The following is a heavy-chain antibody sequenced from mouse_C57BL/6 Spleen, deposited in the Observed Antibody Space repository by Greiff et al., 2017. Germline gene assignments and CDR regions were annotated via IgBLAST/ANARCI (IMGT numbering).Heavy chain of an antibody. CDR2: ISYDGSN. CDR3: ARENYDYDVGYYFDY. J-gene: IGHJ2*01. D-gene: IGHD2-4*01. Sequence: EVQLQQSGPGLVKPSQSLSLTCSVTGYSITSGYYWNWIRQFPGNKLEWMGYISYDGSNNYNPSLKNRISITRDTSKNQFFLKLNSVTTEDTATYYCARENYDYDVGYYFDYWGQGTTLTVSS. V-gene: IGHV3-6*01. CDR1: GYSITSGYY.